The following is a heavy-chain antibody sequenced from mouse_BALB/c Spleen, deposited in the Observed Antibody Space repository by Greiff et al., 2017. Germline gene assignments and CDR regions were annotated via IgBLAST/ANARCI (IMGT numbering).Heavy chain of an antibody. CDR1: GYSITSDYA. V-gene: IGHV3-2*02. J-gene: IGHJ4*01. CDR3: ARYYYDYDEVDY. CDR2: ISYSGST. Sequence: EVKLQESGPGLVKPSQSLSLTCTVTGYSITSDYAWNWIRQFPGNKLEWMGYISYSGSTSYNPSLKSRISITRDTSKNQFFLQLNSVTTEDTATYYCARYYYDYDEVDYWGQGTSVTVSS. D-gene: IGHD2-4*01.